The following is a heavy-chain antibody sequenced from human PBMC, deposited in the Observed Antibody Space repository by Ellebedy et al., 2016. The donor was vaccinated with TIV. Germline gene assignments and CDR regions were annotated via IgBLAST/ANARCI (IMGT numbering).Heavy chain of an antibody. CDR2: VKADGSA. D-gene: IGHD4-11*01. V-gene: IGHV3-66*01. Sequence: GESLKISCAASGFSVSSKYMSWVRQAPGKGLEWVSFVKADGSAYYADSVKGRFTISRDHSKNTLYLHMNSLRGDDTALYYCARAGGSNYFLFEDWGQGTLVRVS. J-gene: IGHJ4*02. CDR1: GFSVSSKY. CDR3: ARAGGSNYFLFED.